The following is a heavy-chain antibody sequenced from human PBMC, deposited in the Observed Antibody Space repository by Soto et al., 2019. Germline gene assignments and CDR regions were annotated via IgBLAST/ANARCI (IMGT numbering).Heavy chain of an antibody. CDR1: GGSISGYY. CDR2: VYYSGGA. V-gene: IGHV4-59*01. D-gene: IGHD2-2*01. Sequence: KPSETLSLTCTVSGGSISGYYWSWIRQPPGKGLEWIGNVYYSGGAKYNPSVKRRVSISVDTSKNQFSLNLSSVTAADTAVYYCARARFCTSTSCYHYFDFWGQGTLVTVSS. J-gene: IGHJ4*02. CDR3: ARARFCTSTSCYHYFDF.